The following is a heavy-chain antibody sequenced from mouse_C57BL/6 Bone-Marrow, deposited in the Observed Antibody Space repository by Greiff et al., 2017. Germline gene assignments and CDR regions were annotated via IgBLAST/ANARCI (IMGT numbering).Heavy chain of an antibody. D-gene: IGHD6-5*01. V-gene: IGHV1-69*01. CDR3: ARWGAYIGYFDV. Sequence: QVQLQQPGAELVMPGASVKLSCKASGYTFTSYWMHWVKQRPGQGLEWIGEIDPSDSYTNYTQKFKGKSTLTVDKSSSTAYMQLSSLTSEDSAVYYCARWGAYIGYFDVWGTGTTVTVSS. J-gene: IGHJ1*03. CDR2: IDPSDSYT. CDR1: GYTFTSYW.